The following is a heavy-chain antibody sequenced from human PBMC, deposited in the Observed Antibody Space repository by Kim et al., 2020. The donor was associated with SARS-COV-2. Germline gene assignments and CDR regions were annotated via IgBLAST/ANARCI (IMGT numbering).Heavy chain of an antibody. J-gene: IGHJ6*02. Sequence: GGSLRLSCAASGFTFSSYGMHWVRQAPGKGLEWVAVISYDGSNKYYADSVKGRFTISRDNSKNTLYLQMNSLRAEDTAVYYCAKDGSSTYYYYYGMDVWGQGTTVTVSS. CDR3: AKDGSSTYYYYYGMDV. CDR2: ISYDGSNK. D-gene: IGHD2-2*01. CDR1: GFTFSSYG. V-gene: IGHV3-30*18.